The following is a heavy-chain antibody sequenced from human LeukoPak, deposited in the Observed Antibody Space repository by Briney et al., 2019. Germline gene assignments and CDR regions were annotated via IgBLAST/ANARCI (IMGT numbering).Heavy chain of an antibody. CDR3: ARDRDAFDI. V-gene: IGHV4-61*02. CDR2: IYTSGST. J-gene: IGHJ3*02. CDR1: GGSISSGSYY. Sequence: SETLSLTRTVSGGSISSGSYYWSWIRQPAGKGLEWIGRIYTSGSTNYNPSPKIRVTISVDTSKNQFSLKLSSVTAADTAVYYCARDRDAFDIWGQGTMVTVSS.